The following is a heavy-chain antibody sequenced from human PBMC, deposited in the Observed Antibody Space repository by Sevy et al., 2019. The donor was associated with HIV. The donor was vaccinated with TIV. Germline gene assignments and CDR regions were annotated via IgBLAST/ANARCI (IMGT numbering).Heavy chain of an antibody. V-gene: IGHV3-23*01. Sequence: GGSLRLSCAASGFIFSTYTMTWVRQAPGKGLEWVSGISGSGGSTYYADSLKGRFTISRDNSKNTLYLQMNSLRAEDTAVYYCAKEGGGYNYDSSGLFDYWGQGTLVTVSS. J-gene: IGHJ4*02. CDR2: ISGSGGST. CDR1: GFIFSTYT. D-gene: IGHD3-22*01. CDR3: AKEGGGYNYDSSGLFDY.